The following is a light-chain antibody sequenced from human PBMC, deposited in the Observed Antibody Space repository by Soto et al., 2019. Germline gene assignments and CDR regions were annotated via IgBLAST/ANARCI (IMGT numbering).Light chain of an antibody. CDR3: QQDNDWPLT. CDR2: DAS. V-gene: IGKV3-15*01. CDR1: QNINSD. Sequence: EIVMTQSPATLSVSPGERATLSCWASQNINSDLAWYQQKPGQAPRLLIYDASTRATGIPVRFSGSGSGTDFTLTISSLRSEDSAVYYCQQDNDWPLTFGGGTKVEIK. J-gene: IGKJ4*01.